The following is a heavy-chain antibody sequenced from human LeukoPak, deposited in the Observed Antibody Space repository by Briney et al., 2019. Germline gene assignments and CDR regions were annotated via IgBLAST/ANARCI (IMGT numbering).Heavy chain of an antibody. Sequence: SETLSLTCAVSGYSISSGYYWGWIRQPPGKGLEWIGSIYHSGSTYYNPSLKSRVTISVDTSKNQFSLKLSSVTAADTAVYYCARLSYCSGRSCNFDFWGQGTLVTVSS. J-gene: IGHJ4*02. V-gene: IGHV4-38-2*01. CDR2: IYHSGST. CDR1: GYSISSGYY. CDR3: ARLSYCSGRSCNFDF. D-gene: IGHD2-15*01.